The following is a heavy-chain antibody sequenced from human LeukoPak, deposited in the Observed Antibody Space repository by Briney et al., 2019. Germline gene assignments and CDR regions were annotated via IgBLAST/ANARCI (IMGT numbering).Heavy chain of an antibody. CDR2: IWYDGSNK. V-gene: IGHV3-33*01. CDR1: GFTFSSYG. J-gene: IGHJ6*02. D-gene: IGHD2-15*01. CDR3: ARTLGYCSGGSCPYYYYGMDV. Sequence: GRSLRLSCAASGFTFSSYGMHWVRQAPGKGLEWVAVIWYDGSNKYYADSVKGRFTISRDNSKNTLYLRMNSLRAEDTAVYYCARTLGYCSGGSCPYYYYGMDVWGQGTTVTVSS.